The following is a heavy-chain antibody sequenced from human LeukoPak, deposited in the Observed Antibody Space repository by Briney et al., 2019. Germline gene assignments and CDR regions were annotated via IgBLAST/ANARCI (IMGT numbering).Heavy chain of an antibody. D-gene: IGHD4-17*01. V-gene: IGHV1-69*06. J-gene: IGHJ5*02. CDR2: IIPIFGTA. Sequence: ASVKVSCKASGGTFSSYAISWVRQAPGQGLEWMGGIIPIFGTANYAQKFQGRVTITADKSTSTAYMELSSLRSEDTAVYYCARDKYGDYFSFRSSWFDPWGQGTLVTVSS. CDR1: GGTFSSYA. CDR3: ARDKYGDYFSFRSSWFDP.